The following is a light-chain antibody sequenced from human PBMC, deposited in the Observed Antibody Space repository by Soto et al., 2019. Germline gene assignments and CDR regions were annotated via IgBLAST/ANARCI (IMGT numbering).Light chain of an antibody. J-gene: IGLJ3*02. V-gene: IGLV1-40*01. CDR1: SSNIGTGYD. Sequence: QPVLTQPPSVSGAPGQRVTISCTGSSSNIGTGYDVHWYQQLPGIAPKLLIYGKNHRPSGVPDRLSGSKSGTSASLAITGLQAEDEADYYCQSYDSRLSAWVFGGGTKVTVL. CDR2: GKN. CDR3: QSYDSRLSAWV.